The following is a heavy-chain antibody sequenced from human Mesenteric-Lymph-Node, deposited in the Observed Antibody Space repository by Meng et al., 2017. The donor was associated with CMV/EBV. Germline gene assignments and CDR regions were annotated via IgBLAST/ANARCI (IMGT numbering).Heavy chain of an antibody. CDR1: GFSFSSYA. D-gene: IGHD3-3*01. CDR2: ISGNGVST. J-gene: IGHJ6*02. Sequence: GESLKISCAASGFSFSSYAMNWVRQTPGKGLEWVSTISGNGVSTFYADSVKGRFTIFTDNSRNTLYLQMNSLRAEDTAVYYCARDQMYYDFWSGYYTPYYYYGMDVWGQGTTVTVSS. V-gene: IGHV3-23*01. CDR3: ARDQMYYDFWSGYYTPYYYYGMDV.